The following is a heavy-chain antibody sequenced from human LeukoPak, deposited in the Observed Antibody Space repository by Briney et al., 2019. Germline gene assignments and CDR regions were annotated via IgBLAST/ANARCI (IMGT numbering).Heavy chain of an antibody. CDR3: AKGVYNYGPFCFDS. Sequence: PGGSLRLSCTASGFTFSNYAMSWVRQAPGKGLGWVSAISGSGAGTYYGDSVRGRFTISRDNSENTLYLQMNSLRAEDTAAYYCAKGVYNYGPFCFDSWGQGTLVAVSS. D-gene: IGHD5-18*01. V-gene: IGHV3-23*01. CDR2: ISGSGAGT. J-gene: IGHJ4*02. CDR1: GFTFSNYA.